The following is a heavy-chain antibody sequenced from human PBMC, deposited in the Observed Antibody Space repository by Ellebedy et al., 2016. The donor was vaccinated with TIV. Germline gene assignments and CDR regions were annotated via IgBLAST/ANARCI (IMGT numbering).Heavy chain of an antibody. Sequence: SETLSLXXAVYGGSFSGYYWSWIRQPPGKGLEWIGEINHSGSTNYNPSLKSRVTISVDTSKNQFSLKLSSVTAADTAVYYCARESYDILTGAADDAFDIWGQGTMVTVSS. D-gene: IGHD3-9*01. V-gene: IGHV4-34*01. CDR2: INHSGST. CDR3: ARESYDILTGAADDAFDI. J-gene: IGHJ3*02. CDR1: GGSFSGYY.